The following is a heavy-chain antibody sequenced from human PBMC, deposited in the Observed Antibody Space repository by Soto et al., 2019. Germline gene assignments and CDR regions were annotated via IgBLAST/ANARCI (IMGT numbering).Heavy chain of an antibody. D-gene: IGHD2-2*01. V-gene: IGHV3-9*01. CDR2: ISWNSGSI. CDR1: GFTFDDYA. J-gene: IGHJ4*02. Sequence: EVQLVESGGGLVQPGRSLRLSCAASGFTFDDYAMRWVRQAPGKGLEWVSGISWNSGSIGYADSVKGRFTISRDNAKNSLYLQMNSLRAEDTALYYCAKDKDIVVVPAAGFDYWGQGTLVTVSS. CDR3: AKDKDIVVVPAAGFDY.